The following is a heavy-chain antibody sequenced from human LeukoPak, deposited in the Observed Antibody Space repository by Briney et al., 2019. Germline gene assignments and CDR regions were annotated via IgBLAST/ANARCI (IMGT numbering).Heavy chain of an antibody. D-gene: IGHD6-13*01. J-gene: IGHJ6*02. CDR1: GFTFSSYG. V-gene: IGHV3-30*18. CDR2: ISYDGSNK. Sequence: GGSLRLSCAASGFTFSSYGMYWVRQAPGKGLEWVAVISYDGSNKYYADSVKGRFTISRDNSKNTLYLQMNSLRAEDTAVYYCAKDFSSWILYGMDVWGQGTTVTVSS. CDR3: AKDFSSWILYGMDV.